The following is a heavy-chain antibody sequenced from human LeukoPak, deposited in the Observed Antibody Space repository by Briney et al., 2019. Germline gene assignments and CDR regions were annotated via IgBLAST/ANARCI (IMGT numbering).Heavy chain of an antibody. CDR2: IYSGGTT. D-gene: IGHD1-1*01. CDR1: GFTVSSNY. J-gene: IGHJ4*02. Sequence: GGSLRLSCAASGFTVSSNYMNWVRQAPGKGLEWVSVIYSGGTTYYADSVKGRFTISRDNSKNTLYLQMNSLRAEDTAVYYCARDRTGDLILAIGYWGQGTLVTVSS. V-gene: IGHV3-53*01. CDR3: ARDRTGDLILAIGY.